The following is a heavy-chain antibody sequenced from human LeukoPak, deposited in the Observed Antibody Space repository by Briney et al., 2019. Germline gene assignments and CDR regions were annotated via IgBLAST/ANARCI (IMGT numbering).Heavy chain of an antibody. V-gene: IGHV4-38-2*01. Sequence: SETLSLTCAVSGYSISSGYYWGWIRQPPGKGLEWIGSVYHSGITYYNPSLKSRVTISVDTSKNQFSLKLSSVTAADTAVYYRARSVGYWGQGTLVTVSS. CDR2: VYHSGIT. CDR1: GYSISSGYY. J-gene: IGHJ4*01. CDR3: ARSVGY.